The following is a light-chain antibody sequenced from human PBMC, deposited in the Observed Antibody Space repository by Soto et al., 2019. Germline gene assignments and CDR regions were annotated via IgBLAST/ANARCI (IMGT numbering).Light chain of an antibody. CDR3: QVWDSSSDHRVV. Sequence: SSELTQAPSVSVAPRQTARITCGGNNIAIKSVHWYQQKPGQAPVLVVYDDGDRPSGIPERFSGSNSGNTATLTITRVEAGDEADYHCQVWDSSSDHRVVFGGGTKLTVL. J-gene: IGLJ2*01. CDR2: DDG. V-gene: IGLV3-21*02. CDR1: NIAIKS.